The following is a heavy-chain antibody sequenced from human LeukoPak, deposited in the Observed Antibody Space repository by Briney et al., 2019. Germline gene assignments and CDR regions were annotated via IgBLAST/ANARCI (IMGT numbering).Heavy chain of an antibody. CDR2: IRYDGSNK. CDR1: GFTFSSYG. CDR3: ANVAVAGTPSAYYYYYYMDV. D-gene: IGHD6-19*01. J-gene: IGHJ6*03. V-gene: IGHV3-30*02. Sequence: GGSLRLSCAASGFTFSSYGMHWVRQAPGKGLEWVAFIRYDGSNKYYADSVKGRFTISRDNSKNTLYLQMNSLRAEDTAVYYCANVAVAGTPSAYYYYYYMDVWGKGTTVTISS.